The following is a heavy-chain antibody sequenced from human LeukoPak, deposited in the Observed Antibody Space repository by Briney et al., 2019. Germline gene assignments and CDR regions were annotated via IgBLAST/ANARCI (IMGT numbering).Heavy chain of an antibody. CDR1: GGSISSYY. D-gene: IGHD6-13*01. CDR3: ARGQIAATGGYYFDS. J-gene: IGHJ4*02. Sequence: SETLFLTCTVSGGSISSYYWSWIRQPPGKGLEWIGYIYYSGSTNYNPSLKSRVTISVDTSKNQFSLKLSSVTAADTAVYYCARGQIAATGGYYFDSWGQGTLVTVSS. CDR2: IYYSGST. V-gene: IGHV4-59*08.